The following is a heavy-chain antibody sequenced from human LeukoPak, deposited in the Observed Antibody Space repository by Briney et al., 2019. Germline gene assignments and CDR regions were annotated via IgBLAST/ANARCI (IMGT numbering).Heavy chain of an antibody. D-gene: IGHD1-7*01. Sequence: GGSLRLSCAASGFTFTDYYMGWIRQAPGKGLEWLSYISGSATTIFYAGSVKGRFTISRDNAKNSVDLQMNSLRAEDTAVYYCGRDFGLVGTKRSFDLWGQGTMVTVSS. CDR2: ISGSATTI. J-gene: IGHJ3*01. CDR3: GRDFGLVGTKRSFDL. V-gene: IGHV3-11*01. CDR1: GFTFTDYY.